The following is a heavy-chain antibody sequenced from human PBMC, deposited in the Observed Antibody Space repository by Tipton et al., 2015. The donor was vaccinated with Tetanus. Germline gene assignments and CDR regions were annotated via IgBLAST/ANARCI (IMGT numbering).Heavy chain of an antibody. CDR1: GYIFNNYW. J-gene: IGHJ4*02. D-gene: IGHD2-8*01. Sequence: QLVQSGGEVKKPGESLKISCKGSGYIFNNYWIGWVRQKPGKGLEWMGIIYPGDSDTRYSPSFQGQVTISVDKSINTAYRQWSSLKASDTAMFYCARAHCTDGGCNFDFWGQGALVTVAS. V-gene: IGHV5-51*01. CDR3: ARAHCTDGGCNFDF. CDR2: IYPGDSDT.